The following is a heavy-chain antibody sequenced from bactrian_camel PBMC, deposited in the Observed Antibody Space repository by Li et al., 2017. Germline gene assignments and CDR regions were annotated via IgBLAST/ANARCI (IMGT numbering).Heavy chain of an antibody. D-gene: IGHD4*01. CDR3: ARVTIAYSDYDY. Sequence: VQLVESGGGSVQAGESLRLSCTASAITYNHTGWFRQAPGKEREGVAASDGAGTVSYADFVKGRFTISRDNAKNTLYLQLNSLKTEDTARYYCARVTIAYSDYDYWGQGTQVTVS. J-gene: IGHJ4*01. CDR2: SDGAGTV. CDR1: AITYNH. V-gene: IGHV3S53*01.